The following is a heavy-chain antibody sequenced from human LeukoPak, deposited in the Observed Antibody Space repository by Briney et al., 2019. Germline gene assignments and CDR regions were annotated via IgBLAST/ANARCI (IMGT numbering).Heavy chain of an antibody. D-gene: IGHD3-10*01. Sequence: PGGSLRLSCAASGFTFSSYAMSWVRQAPGKGLEWVAVISVDGRDLYHADSVKGRFTISRDNSKNTLYLQMTSLRTDDTVVYYCARDKSAAADYYFDFWGQGTLVTVSS. CDR3: ARDKSAAADYYFDF. V-gene: IGHV3-30*04. CDR1: GFTFSSYA. CDR2: ISVDGRDL. J-gene: IGHJ4*02.